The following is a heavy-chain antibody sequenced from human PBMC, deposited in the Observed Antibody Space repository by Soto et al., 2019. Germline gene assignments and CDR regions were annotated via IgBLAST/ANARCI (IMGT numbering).Heavy chain of an antibody. V-gene: IGHV3-73*02. CDR3: ARLDCSGGSCYPYYFEH. Sequence: EVQLVESGGGLVQPGGSLELSCAASAFTFSASAMHGVRQASGKGLGWVGRIRSNGRTAYAASMQGRFTISRDDSKKTAYLQLNSLKTDDTAVYYCARLDCSGGSCYPYYFEHWGQGALVTVSA. CDR1: AFTFSASA. CDR2: IRSNGRT. J-gene: IGHJ4*02. D-gene: IGHD2-15*01.